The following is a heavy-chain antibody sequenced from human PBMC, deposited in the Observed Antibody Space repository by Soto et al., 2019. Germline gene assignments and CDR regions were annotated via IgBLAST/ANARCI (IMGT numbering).Heavy chain of an antibody. CDR1: GFTFSGYG. CDR3: AKAQGRVAAALDY. Sequence: EVQLLESGGDLVQRGGSLRLSCAASGFTFSGYGMSWVRQAPGKGLEWVSSITSSGSNTYYVDSVKGRFTISRDNSKNTLYLQRNSLTGEDTAVYYCAKAQGRVAAALDYWGQGTLVTVSS. V-gene: IGHV3-23*05. D-gene: IGHD6-13*01. J-gene: IGHJ4*02. CDR2: ITSSGSNT.